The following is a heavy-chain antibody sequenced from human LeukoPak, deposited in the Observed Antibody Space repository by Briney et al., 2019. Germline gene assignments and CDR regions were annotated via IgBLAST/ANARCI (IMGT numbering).Heavy chain of an antibody. CDR1: GGSFSGYY. CDR2: INHSGST. J-gene: IGHJ3*02. D-gene: IGHD3-22*01. Sequence: KPSETLSLTCAVYGGSFSGYYWSWIRQPPGKGLERIGEINHSGSTNYNPSLKSRVTISVDTSKNQFSLKLSSVTAADTAVYYCARLTRRNYYDSSGYYYDAFDIWGQGTMVTVSS. CDR3: ARLTRRNYYDSSGYYYDAFDI. V-gene: IGHV4-34*01.